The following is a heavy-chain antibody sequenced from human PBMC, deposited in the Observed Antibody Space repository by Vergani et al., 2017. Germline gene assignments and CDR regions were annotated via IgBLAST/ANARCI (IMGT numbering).Heavy chain of an antibody. CDR1: GGSVSSGSYY. D-gene: IGHD3-22*01. CDR3: ARGIASSGSDAFDI. CDR2: IYYSGST. Sequence: QVQLQESGPGLVKPSETLSLTCTVSGGSVSSGSYYWSWIRQPPGKGLEWIGYIYYSGSTNYNPSLKSRATISVDTSKNQFSLKLSSVTAADTAVYYCARGIASSGSDAFDIWGQGTMVTVSS. J-gene: IGHJ3*02. V-gene: IGHV4-61*01.